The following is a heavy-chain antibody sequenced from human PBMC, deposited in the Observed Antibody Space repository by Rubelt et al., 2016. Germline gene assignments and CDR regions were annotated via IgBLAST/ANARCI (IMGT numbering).Heavy chain of an antibody. D-gene: IGHD2-2*01. V-gene: IGHV1-18*01. CDR1: GYTFTSYG. CDR3: ARGEVAVPAATRQNWGFDP. Sequence: QVQLVQSGAEVKKPGASVKVSCKASGYTFTSYGISWVRQAPGQGLEWMGWISAYNGNTNYAQKLQGRVTMTTDTSTSTAYMELRSLRADDTAVYYWARGEVAVPAATRQNWGFDPWGQGTLVTVSS. J-gene: IGHJ5*02. CDR2: ISAYNGNT.